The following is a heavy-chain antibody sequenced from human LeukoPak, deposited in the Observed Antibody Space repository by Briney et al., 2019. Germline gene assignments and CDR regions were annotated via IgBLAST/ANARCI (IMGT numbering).Heavy chain of an antibody. CDR1: GFIFSSYW. V-gene: IGHV3-74*01. Sequence: GGSLRLSCAASGFIFSSYWMHWVRQPPGKGLVWVSRINSDGRSTSYADSVKGRYTISRDNAKNTLYLQLNSPRAEDTAVYYCALGVEGNAFDIWGQGTMVTVSS. CDR2: INSDGRST. CDR3: ALGVEGNAFDI. D-gene: IGHD5-24*01. J-gene: IGHJ3*02.